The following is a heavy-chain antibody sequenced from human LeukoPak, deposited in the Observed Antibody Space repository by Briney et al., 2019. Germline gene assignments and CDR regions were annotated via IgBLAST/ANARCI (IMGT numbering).Heavy chain of an antibody. CDR3: AGAPLNSYGGDPYFDY. CDR2: IIPILGIA. Sequence: SVTVSCKASGGTFSSYAISWVRQAPGQGLEWMGRIIPILGIANYAQKFQGRVTITADKSTSTAYMELSSLRSEDTAVYYCAGAPLNSYGGDPYFDYWGQEPWSPSPQ. CDR1: GGTFSSYA. D-gene: IGHD5-18*01. V-gene: IGHV1-69*04. J-gene: IGHJ4*01.